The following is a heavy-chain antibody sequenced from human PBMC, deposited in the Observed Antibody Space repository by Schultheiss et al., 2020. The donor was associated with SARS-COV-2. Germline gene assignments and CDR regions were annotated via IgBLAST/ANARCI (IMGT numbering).Heavy chain of an antibody. J-gene: IGHJ3*02. D-gene: IGHD1-26*01. CDR3: ARDREIVGASGAFDI. CDR2: ITGSGADT. Sequence: GGSLRLSCAASGFTFSHAWMSWVRQAPGKGLEWVSSITGSGADTFYADSVKGRFTISRDNSKNTLYLQMNSLRAEDTAVYYCARDREIVGASGAFDIWGQGTMVTVSS. V-gene: IGHV3-23*01. CDR1: GFTFSHAW.